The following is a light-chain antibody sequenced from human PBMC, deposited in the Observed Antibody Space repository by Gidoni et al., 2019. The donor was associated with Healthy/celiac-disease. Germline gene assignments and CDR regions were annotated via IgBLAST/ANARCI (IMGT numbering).Light chain of an antibody. CDR2: GAS. J-gene: IGKJ1*01. CDR3: QQYGSSPWT. CDR1: QRVSSSY. Sequence: IVLTKSPGTLSLSPGERATLSCRASQRVSSSYLAWYQQKPGQAPRLLIYGASSRATGIPDRFSGSGSGTDFTLTISRLEPEDFAVYYCQQYGSSPWTFGQGTKVEIK. V-gene: IGKV3-20*01.